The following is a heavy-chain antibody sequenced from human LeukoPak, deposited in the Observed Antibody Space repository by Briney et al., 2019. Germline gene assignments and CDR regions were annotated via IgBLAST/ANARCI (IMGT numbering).Heavy chain of an antibody. CDR1: GFTFISYW. D-gene: IGHD5-18*01. CDR3: ARDAPGNTALDY. Sequence: GGSLRLSCAASGFTFISYWMHWVRQAPGKGLVSVSRINGYGSSTDFADSVKGRLTISRDNAKNTLYLQMNSLRAEDTAVYYCARDAPGNTALDYWGQGTLVTVSS. V-gene: IGHV3-74*01. CDR2: INGYGSST. J-gene: IGHJ4*02.